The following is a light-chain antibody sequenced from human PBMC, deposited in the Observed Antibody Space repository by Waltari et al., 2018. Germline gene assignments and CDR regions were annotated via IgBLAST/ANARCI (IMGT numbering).Light chain of an antibody. J-gene: IGKJ5*01. Sequence: EIVLTQSPATLSLSSGESATLSCRASQSVSSSLARYQKKPGQGPRLLIYDAFNRATGIPARFRGSGSGTDCTLTIGSLEPEDFAVYYCQQRSNWITFGQGTRLEIK. CDR3: QQRSNWIT. CDR1: QSVSSS. V-gene: IGKV3-11*01. CDR2: DAF.